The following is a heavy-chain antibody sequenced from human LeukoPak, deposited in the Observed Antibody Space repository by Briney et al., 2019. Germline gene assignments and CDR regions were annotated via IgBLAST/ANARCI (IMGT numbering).Heavy chain of an antibody. CDR2: INPNSGGT. V-gene: IGHV1-2*02. J-gene: IGHJ5*02. Sequence: ASVKVSCKASGYTFTGYYMHWVRQAPGQGLEWMGWINPNSGGTNYAQKFQGRVTRTRDTSISTAYMELSRLRSDDTAVYYCARDLSSSSDWFDPWGQGTLVTVSS. D-gene: IGHD6-6*01. CDR3: ARDLSSSSDWFDP. CDR1: GYTFTGYY.